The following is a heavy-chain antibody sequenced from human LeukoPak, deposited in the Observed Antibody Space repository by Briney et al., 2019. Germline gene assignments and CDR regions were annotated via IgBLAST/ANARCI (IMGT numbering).Heavy chain of an antibody. CDR1: GGSISSSNW. Sequence: SGTLSLTCAVSGGSISSSNWWSWVRQSPGKGLEWIGEVYHSGSTNYNPSLKSRVTISVDKSKNQFSLKLSSVTAADTAVYYCARDRRCSSTSCYYFDYWGQGTLVTVSS. V-gene: IGHV4-4*02. CDR2: VYHSGST. CDR3: ARDRRCSSTSCYYFDY. D-gene: IGHD2-2*01. J-gene: IGHJ4*02.